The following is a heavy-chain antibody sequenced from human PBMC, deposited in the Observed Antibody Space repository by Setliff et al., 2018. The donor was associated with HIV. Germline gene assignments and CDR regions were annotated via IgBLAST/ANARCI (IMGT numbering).Heavy chain of an antibody. V-gene: IGHV4-39*01. CDR1: GGYISSSGYY. D-gene: IGHD3-22*01. CDR2: IYYSGST. CDR3: ARHMLYDSSGYTHAYFDY. Sequence: PSETLSLTCSVSGGYISSSGYYWGWIRQPPGKGLEWIGSIYYSGSTYYNPSLKSRVTISVDTSKNQFSLKLSSVTAADTAVYYCARHMLYDSSGYTHAYFDYWGQGTLVTVSS. J-gene: IGHJ4*02.